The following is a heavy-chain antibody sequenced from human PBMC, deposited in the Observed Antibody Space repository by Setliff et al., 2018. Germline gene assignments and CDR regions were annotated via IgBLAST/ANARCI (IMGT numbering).Heavy chain of an antibody. V-gene: IGHV3-11*01. J-gene: IGHJ4*02. D-gene: IGHD3-16*01. CDR1: GFTFSNYY. Sequence: PGGSLRLSCAASGFTFSNYYMTWIRQAPGKGLEWISYIHDSGNPTYYADSVKGRFTVSRDNAKNSLYLQMTSLRAEDTAIYYCARTTGYRLEGDFDYWGQGTLVT. CDR2: IHDSGNPT. CDR3: ARTTGYRLEGDFDY.